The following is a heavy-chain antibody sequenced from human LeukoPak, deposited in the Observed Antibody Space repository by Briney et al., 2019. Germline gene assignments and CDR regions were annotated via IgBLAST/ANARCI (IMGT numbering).Heavy chain of an antibody. V-gene: IGHV4-38-2*02. CDR1: GYSISSGYY. CDR2: IYYSGST. Sequence: ASETLSLTCTVSGYSISSGYYWGWIRQPPGKGLEWIGSIYYSGSTYYNPSLQSRVTISVDTSKNQFSLKLNSVTAADTAVYYCASFYCSGGSCYQYFSYYYMDVWGKGTTVTISS. D-gene: IGHD2-15*01. CDR3: ASFYCSGGSCYQYFSYYYMDV. J-gene: IGHJ6*03.